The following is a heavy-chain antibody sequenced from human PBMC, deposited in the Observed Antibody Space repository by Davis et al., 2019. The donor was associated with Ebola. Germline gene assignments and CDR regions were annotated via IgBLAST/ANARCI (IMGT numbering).Heavy chain of an antibody. Sequence: PSVKVSCKASGYTFANYAIHWVRQAPGQRLEWMGWIDAGNGNTRYSQKFQGRVSITRDTSASTGYMELSSLTSEDTAVYYCAIMTTIRGWGQGTLVTVSS. J-gene: IGHJ4*02. CDR2: IDAGNGNT. V-gene: IGHV1-3*01. CDR1: GYTFANYA. CDR3: AIMTTIRG. D-gene: IGHD5-24*01.